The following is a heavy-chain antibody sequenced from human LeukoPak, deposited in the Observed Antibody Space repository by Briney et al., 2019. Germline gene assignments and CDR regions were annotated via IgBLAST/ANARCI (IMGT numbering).Heavy chain of an antibody. D-gene: IGHD3-22*01. CDR3: ARDPDSSGYYYTRGDY. V-gene: IGHV3-30*04. CDR2: ISYDGSNK. CDR1: GFTFSSYA. Sequence: GGSLRLSCAASGFTFSSYAMHWVRQAPGKGLEWVAVISYDGSNKYYADSVKGRFTISRDNSKNTLYLQMNSLRAEDTAVYYCARDPDSSGYYYTRGDYWGQGTLVTVSS. J-gene: IGHJ4*02.